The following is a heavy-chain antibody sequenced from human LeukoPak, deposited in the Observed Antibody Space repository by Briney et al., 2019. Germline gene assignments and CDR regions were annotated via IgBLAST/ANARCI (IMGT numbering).Heavy chain of an antibody. CDR3: AKSPGSSAWFFDY. D-gene: IGHD6-19*01. J-gene: IGHJ4*01. Sequence: GGSLRLSCAASGFTFSNYAMSWVRQAPGKGLEWVSGISGSGGSIYYADSVNGRFTISRDTSKNTLHLQMNSLRGDDTAVYYCAKSPGSSAWFFDYWGQGTLVTVSS. CDR1: GFTFSNYA. V-gene: IGHV3-23*01. CDR2: ISGSGGSI.